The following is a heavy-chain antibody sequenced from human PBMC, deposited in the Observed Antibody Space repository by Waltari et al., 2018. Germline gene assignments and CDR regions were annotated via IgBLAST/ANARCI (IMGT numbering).Heavy chain of an antibody. Sequence: QVQLVQSGAEVKEPGASVKVSCKTFGYPFNDYGLPWVRQAPGQGLECMGWIKTSTGNTKYSQKVQGRVNRTTYTSTSTAYMELRSLRSDDTAVYYCARTRTMVHPQRVDYWGQGTLVTVSA. CDR1: GYPFNDYG. V-gene: IGHV1-3*04. CDR2: IKTSTGNT. CDR3: ARTRTMVHPQRVDY. D-gene: IGHD3-10*01. J-gene: IGHJ4*02.